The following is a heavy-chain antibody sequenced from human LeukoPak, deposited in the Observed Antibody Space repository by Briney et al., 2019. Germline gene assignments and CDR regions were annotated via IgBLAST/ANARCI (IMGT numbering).Heavy chain of an antibody. D-gene: IGHD6-19*01. CDR2: IYYNGST. V-gene: IGHV4-59*08. CDR1: GGSISSYY. CDR3: ARQSRGIAVAGLDY. J-gene: IGHJ4*02. Sequence: PSETLSLTRIVSGGSISSYYWTWIRQPPGKGLEWIGYIYYNGSTNYNPSLKSRVAISVDTSKNQFSLKLNSVTAADTAVYYCARQSRGIAVAGLDYWGQGILVTVSS.